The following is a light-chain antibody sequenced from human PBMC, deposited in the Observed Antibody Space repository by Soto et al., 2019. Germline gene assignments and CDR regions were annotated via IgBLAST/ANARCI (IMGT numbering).Light chain of an antibody. CDR3: SSYTSSSTRV. CDR1: SSDVGGYNY. V-gene: IGLV2-14*01. CDR2: EVS. Sequence: QSVLTQPASVSGSPGQSITISCTGTSSDVGGYNYVSWYQQHPGKAPKLMIYEVSNRPSGVSNRFSGSKSGNTASLTISGLQAEYEADYYCSSYTSSSTRVFGTGTKRTVL. J-gene: IGLJ1*01.